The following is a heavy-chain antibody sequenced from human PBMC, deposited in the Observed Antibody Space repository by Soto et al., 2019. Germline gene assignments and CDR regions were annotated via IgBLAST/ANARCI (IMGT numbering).Heavy chain of an antibody. CDR1: GFTFDDYA. CDR2: ISWNSGSI. CDR3: AKATVYYYDSSAPDY. D-gene: IGHD3-22*01. J-gene: IGHJ4*02. Sequence: GGSLRLSCAASGFTFDDYAIHWVRQAPGKGLEWVSGISWNSGSIGYADSVKGRFTISRDNAKNSLYLQMNSLRAEDTALYYCAKATVYYYDSSAPDYWGQGTLVTVSS. V-gene: IGHV3-9*01.